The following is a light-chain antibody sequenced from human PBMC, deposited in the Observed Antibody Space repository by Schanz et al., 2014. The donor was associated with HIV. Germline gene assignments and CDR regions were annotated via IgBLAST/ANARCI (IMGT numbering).Light chain of an antibody. CDR3: QSYDSSLSDSYV. V-gene: IGLV2-11*01. J-gene: IGLJ1*01. CDR1: SSDVGGYNY. CDR2: DVN. Sequence: QSALTQPRSVSGSPGQSVAISCTGTSSDVGGYNYVSWYQQHPGKAPKLMIYDVNNRPSGVPDRFSGSKSGTAASLDITALLAEDEAEYYCQSYDSSLSDSYVFGTGTKLTVL.